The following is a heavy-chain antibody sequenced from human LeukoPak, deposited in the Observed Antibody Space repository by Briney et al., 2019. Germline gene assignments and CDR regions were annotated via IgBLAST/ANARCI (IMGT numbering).Heavy chain of an antibody. D-gene: IGHD2-21*02. J-gene: IGHJ5*02. Sequence: PSETLSLTCTVSGGSISSHYWSWIRQPPGKGLEWIGYIYYSGSTNYNPSLKSRVTISVDTSKNQFSLKLSSVTAADTAVYYCAREYCGGDCYSARWFDPWGQGTLVTVSS. CDR1: GGSISSHY. V-gene: IGHV4-59*11. CDR3: AREYCGGDCYSARWFDP. CDR2: IYYSGST.